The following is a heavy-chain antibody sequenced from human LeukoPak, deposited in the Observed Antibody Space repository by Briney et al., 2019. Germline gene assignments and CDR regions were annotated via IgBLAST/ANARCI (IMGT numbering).Heavy chain of an antibody. Sequence: SETLSLTCAVYGGSFSGYYWSWIRQPPGKGLEWIGEINHSGSTNYNPSLKSRVTISVDTSKNQFSLKLSSVTAADTAVYYCARGQNDSSGYYLDYWGQGTLVTVPS. J-gene: IGHJ4*02. CDR3: ARGQNDSSGYYLDY. CDR2: INHSGST. CDR1: GGSFSGYY. V-gene: IGHV4-34*01. D-gene: IGHD3-22*01.